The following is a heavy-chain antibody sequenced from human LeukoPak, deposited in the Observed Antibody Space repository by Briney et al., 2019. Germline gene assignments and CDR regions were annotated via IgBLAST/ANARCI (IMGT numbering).Heavy chain of an antibody. J-gene: IGHJ2*01. CDR3: ARTDYGDYDWYFDL. CDR1: GFIFNNYF. V-gene: IGHV3-7*01. Sequence: PGGSLRLSCAASGFIFNNYFMTWGRQAPGKGLEWVANIKQDGSEKYYVDSVKGRFTISRDNANNSLYLQMHSLRAEDTAVYYCARTDYGDYDWYFDLWGRGALVTVSS. D-gene: IGHD4-17*01. CDR2: IKQDGSEK.